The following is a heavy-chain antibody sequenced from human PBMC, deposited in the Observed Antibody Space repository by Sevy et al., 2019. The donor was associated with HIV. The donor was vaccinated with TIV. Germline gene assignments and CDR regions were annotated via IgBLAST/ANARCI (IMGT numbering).Heavy chain of an antibody. CDR2: ISSSGSTI. Sequence: GGSLRLSCAASGFTFSSYEMNWVRQAPGKGLEWVSYISSSGSTIYYADSVKGRFTISRDNAKNSLYLQMNSLRAEDRAVYYCARSPLYCSGGSCYSEGNWYFDLWGRGTLVTVSS. J-gene: IGHJ2*01. CDR1: GFTFSSYE. V-gene: IGHV3-48*03. D-gene: IGHD2-15*01. CDR3: ARSPLYCSGGSCYSEGNWYFDL.